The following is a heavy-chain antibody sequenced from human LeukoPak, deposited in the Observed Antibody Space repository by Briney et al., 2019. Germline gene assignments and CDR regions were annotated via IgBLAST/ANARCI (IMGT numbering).Heavy chain of an antibody. J-gene: IGHJ4*02. CDR1: GYTLTELS. CDR2: FDPEDGET. D-gene: IGHD3-10*01. CDR3: ATAPHTMVRGVAIFDY. Sequence: ASVKVSCKVSGYTLTELSMHWVRQAPGKGLEWMGGFDPEDGETIYAQKFQGRVTMTEDTSTDTAYMELSSLRSEDTAVYYCATAPHTMVRGVAIFDYWGQGTLVTVSP. V-gene: IGHV1-24*01.